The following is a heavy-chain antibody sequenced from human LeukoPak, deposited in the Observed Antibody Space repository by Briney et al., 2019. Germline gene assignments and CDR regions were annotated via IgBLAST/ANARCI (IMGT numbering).Heavy chain of an antibody. J-gene: IGHJ5*02. Sequence: PSETLSLTCAVYGGSFSGYYWSWIRQPPGKGLEWIGEINHSGSTNYNPSLKSRVTISVDTSKNQFSLKLSSVTAADTAVYYCARHRGYRTYSSGWYSPVQVDSPGWFDPWGQGTLVTVSS. CDR1: GGSFSGYY. CDR3: ARHRGYRTYSSGWYSPVQVDSPGWFDP. CDR2: INHSGST. D-gene: IGHD6-19*01. V-gene: IGHV4-34*01.